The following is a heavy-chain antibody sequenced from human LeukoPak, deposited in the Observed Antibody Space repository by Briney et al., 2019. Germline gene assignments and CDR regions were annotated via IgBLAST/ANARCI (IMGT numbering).Heavy chain of an antibody. CDR1: GGSISSSSYY. D-gene: IGHD3-10*01. V-gene: IGHV4-39*07. J-gene: IGHJ6*03. Sequence: SETLSLTCTVSGGSISSSSYYWGWIRQPPGKGLEWIGSIYYSGSTYYNPSLKSRVTISVDTSKNQFSLKLSSVTAADTAVYYCARGTITMVRGVIETSYYYYMDVWGKGTTVTISS. CDR2: IYYSGST. CDR3: ARGTITMVRGVIETSYYYYMDV.